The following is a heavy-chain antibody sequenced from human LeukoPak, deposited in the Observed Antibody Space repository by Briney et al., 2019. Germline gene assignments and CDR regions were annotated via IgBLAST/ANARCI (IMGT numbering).Heavy chain of an antibody. CDR1: GGSISSYY. CDR2: IYTSGST. D-gene: IGHD3-22*01. CDR3: ARDIDDSSGYYFDY. J-gene: IGHJ4*02. Sequence: KSSETLSLTCTVSGGSISSYYWSWIRQPAGKGLEWIGRIYTSGSTNYNPSLKSRVTMSVDTSKNQFSLKLSSVTAADTAVYYCARDIDDSSGYYFDYWGQGTLVTVSS. V-gene: IGHV4-4*07.